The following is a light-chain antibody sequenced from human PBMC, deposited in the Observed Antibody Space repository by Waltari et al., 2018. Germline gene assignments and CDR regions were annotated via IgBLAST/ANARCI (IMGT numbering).Light chain of an antibody. CDR3: QQYNTCPYT. CDR1: ERISSSY. Sequence: EILLTQSPGTLSVSPGERASLSCRASERISSSYFAWYQQKGGQPPRLLIYFTSTRAAGVSARFSGSGSGTEFTLTISSLQSEDFAVYYCQQYNTCPYTFGQGTKIEIK. CDR2: FTS. V-gene: IGKV3-15*01. J-gene: IGKJ2*01.